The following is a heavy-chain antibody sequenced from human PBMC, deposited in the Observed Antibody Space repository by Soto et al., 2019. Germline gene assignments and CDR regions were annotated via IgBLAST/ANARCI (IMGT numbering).Heavy chain of an antibody. CDR1: GFTFSSYS. Sequence: GGSLRLSCAASGFTFSSYSMNWVRQAPGKGLEWVSSISSSSSYIYYADSVKGRFTISRDNAKNSLYLQMNSLRAEDTAVYYCAIGYCSGVSCAWVHFDYCGQGTLVTVSS. D-gene: IGHD2-15*01. V-gene: IGHV3-21*01. CDR2: ISSSSSYI. J-gene: IGHJ4*02. CDR3: AIGYCSGVSCAWVHFDY.